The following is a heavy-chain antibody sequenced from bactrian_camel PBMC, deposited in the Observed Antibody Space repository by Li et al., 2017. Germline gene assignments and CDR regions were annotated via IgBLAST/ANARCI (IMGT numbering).Heavy chain of an antibody. CDR2: ISGGGSI. CDR3: AAPPLLLKVCREADFGY. D-gene: IGHD3*01. Sequence: HVQLVESGGGSVQAGGSLRLSCTGSGGGIAVRDMGWFRQVPGREREGVATISGGGSITYADSVKGRFTISQDNAKNTIYLQMNSLKPEDTAMYYCAAPPLLLKVCREADFGYWGQGTQVTVS. CDR1: GGGIAVRD. J-gene: IGHJ6*01. V-gene: IGHV3S53*01.